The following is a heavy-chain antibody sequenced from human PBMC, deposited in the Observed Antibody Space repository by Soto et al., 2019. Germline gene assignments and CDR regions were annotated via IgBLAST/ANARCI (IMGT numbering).Heavy chain of an antibody. V-gene: IGHV3-30-3*01. D-gene: IGHD5-12*01. J-gene: IGHJ4*02. CDR2: ISYDGSNK. CDR1: GFTFSSYA. CDR3: ARDQSVATIFAYFDY. Sequence: GGSLRLSCAASGFTFSSYAMHWVRQAPGKGLEWVAVISYDGSNKYYADSVKGRFTISRDNSKNTLYLQMNSLRAEDTAVYYCARDQSVATIFAYFDYWGQGTLVTVSS.